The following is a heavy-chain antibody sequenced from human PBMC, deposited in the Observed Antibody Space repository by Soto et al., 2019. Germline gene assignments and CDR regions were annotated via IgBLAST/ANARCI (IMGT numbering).Heavy chain of an antibody. V-gene: IGHV3-23*01. Sequence: GGSLRLSCAASGFTVINYAMSWGRQAPGGGVECVSTISGSGANTQYADAVEGRVSISRDNSKNTLYIQMNSLRAEDTAVSYCATDYGSSRYFFEYWGQGALVTVSS. CDR2: ISGSGANT. CDR1: GFTVINYA. CDR3: ATDYGSSRYFFEY. J-gene: IGHJ4*02. D-gene: IGHD6-19*01.